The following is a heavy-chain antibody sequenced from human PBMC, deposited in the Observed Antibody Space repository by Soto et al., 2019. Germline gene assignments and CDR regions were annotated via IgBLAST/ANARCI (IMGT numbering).Heavy chain of an antibody. D-gene: IGHD2-15*01. J-gene: IGHJ6*03. Sequence: EVQLLESGGGLVQPGRSLRLSCAASGFTFSSYAMSWVRQAPGKGLEWVSAISGSGGSTYYADSVKGRFTISRDNSKNTLYLQMNSLRAEDTAVYYCAKAPLGYCSGGSCRDYYYYYMDVWGKGTTVTVSS. V-gene: IGHV3-23*01. CDR1: GFTFSSYA. CDR3: AKAPLGYCSGGSCRDYYYYYMDV. CDR2: ISGSGGST.